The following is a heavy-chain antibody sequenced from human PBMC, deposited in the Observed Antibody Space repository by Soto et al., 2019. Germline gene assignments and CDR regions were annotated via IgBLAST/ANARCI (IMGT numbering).Heavy chain of an antibody. CDR1: GYTFTSYG. D-gene: IGHD3-3*01. V-gene: IGHV1-18*01. J-gene: IGHJ4*02. CDR2: ISAYNGNT. CDR3: ARATIFGVVTALYYFDY. Sequence: QVQLVQSGAEVKKPGASVKVSCKASGYTFTSYGISWVRQAPGQGLEWMGWISAYNGNTNYAQKLQGRVTVTTDTSTSTAYMELRSLRSDDTAVYYCARATIFGVVTALYYFDYWGQGTLVTVSS.